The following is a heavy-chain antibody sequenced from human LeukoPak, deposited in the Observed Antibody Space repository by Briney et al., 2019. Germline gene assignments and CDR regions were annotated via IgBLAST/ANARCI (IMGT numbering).Heavy chain of an antibody. J-gene: IGHJ4*02. D-gene: IGHD3-22*01. CDR3: ASVTYYDSSGYYLGDY. CDR2: INPNSGGT. V-gene: IGHV1-2*06. CDR1: GYTFTAYY. Sequence: ASVKVSCKASGYTFTAYYIHWMRQAPGQGLEWMGRINPNSGGTNYAQKFQGRVTMTRDTSISTAYMELSRLKSDDTAVYYCASVTYYDSSGYYLGDYWGQGTLVTVSS.